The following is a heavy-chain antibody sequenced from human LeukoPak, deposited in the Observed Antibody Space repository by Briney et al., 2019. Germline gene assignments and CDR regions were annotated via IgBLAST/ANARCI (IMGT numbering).Heavy chain of an antibody. J-gene: IGHJ4*02. V-gene: IGHV3-48*03. D-gene: IGHD3-10*01. CDR2: VSSSGTTV. Sequence: SGGSLRLSCAASGFTFSTFELNWVRQAPGKGLEWVSYVSSSGTTVYYADSVKGRFTISRDNAKSALYLQMNSLRVEDTAVYYCAGGFGSYSPDYWGQGTLVTVSS. CDR1: GFTFSTFE. CDR3: AGGFGSYSPDY.